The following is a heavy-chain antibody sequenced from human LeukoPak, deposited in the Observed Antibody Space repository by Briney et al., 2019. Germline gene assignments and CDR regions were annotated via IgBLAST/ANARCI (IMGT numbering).Heavy chain of an antibody. V-gene: IGHV3-30*03. CDR2: ISYDESDK. Sequence: SGGSLRLSCAASGFTFSSYWMSWVRQAPGKGLEWVAVISYDESDKYYADSVKGRFTISRDNSKNTLYLQMNSLRVEDTAVYYCARRWSFDHWGQGTLVTVSS. CDR1: GFTFSSYW. CDR3: ARRWSFDH. D-gene: IGHD6-13*01. J-gene: IGHJ4*02.